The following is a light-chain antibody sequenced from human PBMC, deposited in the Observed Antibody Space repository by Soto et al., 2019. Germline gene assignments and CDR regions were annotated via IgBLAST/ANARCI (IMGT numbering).Light chain of an antibody. V-gene: IGKV1-6*01. CDR1: QGIRND. J-gene: IGKJ1*01. CDR3: LQDYNYPWT. CDR2: AAS. Sequence: AIPITPSPSSLSASVGDRVTITCRASQGIRNDLGWYQQKPGKAPKLLIYAASSLQSGVPSRFSGSGSGTDFTLTISSLQPEDFATYYCLQDYNYPWTFGQGTKVDIK.